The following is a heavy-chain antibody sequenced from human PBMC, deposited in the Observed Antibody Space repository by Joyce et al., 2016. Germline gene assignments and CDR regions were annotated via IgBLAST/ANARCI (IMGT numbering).Heavy chain of an antibody. V-gene: IGHV3-30*18. CDR3: AKDRVAAPQYWYFDL. D-gene: IGHD2-15*01. CDR2: ISYDGSNK. CDR1: TFSAYG. J-gene: IGHJ2*01. Sequence: TFSAYGMHWVRQAPGKGLEWVAVISYDGSNKYYADSVKGRFTISRDNSKNTLYLQMNSLRPEDTAVYYCAKDRVAAPQYWYFDLWGRGSLVTVSS.